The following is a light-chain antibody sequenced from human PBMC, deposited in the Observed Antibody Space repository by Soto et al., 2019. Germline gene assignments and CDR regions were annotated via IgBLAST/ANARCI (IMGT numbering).Light chain of an antibody. CDR1: QSVSSTN. Sequence: EIVLTQSPGTLSLSPGERATLSCRASQSVSSTNLAWYQQRPGQAPRVVIYGASTRATGIPERFSGSGSGTDFTLTISRLEPEDFAVYYCQQYGSSGTFGQGTKVDI. V-gene: IGKV3-20*01. J-gene: IGKJ1*01. CDR2: GAS. CDR3: QQYGSSGT.